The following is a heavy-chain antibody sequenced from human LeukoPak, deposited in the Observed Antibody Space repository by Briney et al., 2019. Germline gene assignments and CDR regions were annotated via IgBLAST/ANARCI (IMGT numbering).Heavy chain of an antibody. J-gene: IGHJ4*02. CDR3: AKRSSSGWYHLDY. V-gene: IGHV3-7*01. CDR2: IDQDGSVK. CDR1: GFMFSSYW. Sequence: GGSLRLSCAASGFMFSSYWMTWVRQAPGKGLEWVANIDQDGSVKHYADSMTGRFTISRDNAKNSLYLQMNSLRAEDTAVYYCAKRSSSGWYHLDYWGQGTLVTVSS. D-gene: IGHD6-19*01.